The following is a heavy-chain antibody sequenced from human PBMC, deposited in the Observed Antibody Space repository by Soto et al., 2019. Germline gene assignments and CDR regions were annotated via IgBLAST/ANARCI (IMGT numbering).Heavy chain of an antibody. D-gene: IGHD3-3*01. J-gene: IGHJ5*02. CDR2: IWYDGSNK. CDR1: GFTFSSYG. CDR3: ARASEYYDVWSGHSGGFDR. Sequence: QVQLVESGGGVVQPGRSLRLSCAASGFTFSSYGMHWVRQAPGKGLEWVAVIWYDGSNKYYADSVKGRFTISRDNSKNTLYRQMNSLRAEDTAVYYCARASEYYDVWSGHSGGFDRWGQGTLVTVSS. V-gene: IGHV3-33*01.